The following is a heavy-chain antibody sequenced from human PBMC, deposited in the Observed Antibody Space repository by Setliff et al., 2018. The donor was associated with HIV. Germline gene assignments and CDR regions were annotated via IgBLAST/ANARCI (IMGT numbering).Heavy chain of an antibody. CDR3: ARGGNWTPLDY. CDR2: IIPIFGTT. Sequence: SVKVSCKASGGSFRSFAITWVRQAPGQRLEWMGTIIPIFGTTNSAQKFQGRVTFTADESTSTAYMDLSSLRSEDTAVYYCARGGNWTPLDYWGQGTLVTSPQ. J-gene: IGHJ4*02. V-gene: IGHV1-69*13. D-gene: IGHD1-20*01. CDR1: GGSFRSFA.